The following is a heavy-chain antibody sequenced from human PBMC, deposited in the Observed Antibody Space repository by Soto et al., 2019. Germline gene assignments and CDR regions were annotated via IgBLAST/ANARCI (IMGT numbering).Heavy chain of an antibody. CDR2: IYHGGTT. V-gene: IGHV4-38-2*02. Sequence: SETLSLTCTVSVYSISSGSYWAWIRQPPGKGPEWIASIYHGGTTFYNPSLKSRITISVDTSNNQFSLKLTSVTAADTAVYYCARVHVMVVAGSTFDYWGHGTLVTVSS. D-gene: IGHD6-19*01. J-gene: IGHJ4*01. CDR3: ARVHVMVVAGSTFDY. CDR1: VYSISSGSY.